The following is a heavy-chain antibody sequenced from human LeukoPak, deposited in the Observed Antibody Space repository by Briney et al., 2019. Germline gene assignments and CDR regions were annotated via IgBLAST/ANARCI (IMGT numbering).Heavy chain of an antibody. J-gene: IGHJ4*02. CDR2: ISGSGGST. V-gene: IGHV3-23*01. CDR3: AKDRGRYYDSCGHYWGYYFDS. Sequence: PGGSLTLSCAASGFTFSTYVVNWVRQAPGKGLQWVSTISGSGGSTYYADSVKGRFTISRDNSKNTLYLQMSSLRVEDTAVYYCAKDRGRYYDSCGHYWGYYFDSWGQGILVTVST. D-gene: IGHD3-22*01. CDR1: GFTFSTYV.